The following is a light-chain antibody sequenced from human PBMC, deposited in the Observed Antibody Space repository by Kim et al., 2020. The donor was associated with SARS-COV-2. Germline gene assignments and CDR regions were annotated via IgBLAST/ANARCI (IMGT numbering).Light chain of an antibody. V-gene: IGLV2-11*01. CDR1: SSAVGDYNY. CDR2: DVS. Sequence: GQSVTLSCTGTSSAVGDYNYVSWYQQHPGKAPELMIYDVSKRPSGVPDRFSGSKSGNTASLTISGLQAEDEADYYCCSYAGSYTWVFGGGTQLTVL. J-gene: IGLJ3*02. CDR3: CSYAGSYTWV.